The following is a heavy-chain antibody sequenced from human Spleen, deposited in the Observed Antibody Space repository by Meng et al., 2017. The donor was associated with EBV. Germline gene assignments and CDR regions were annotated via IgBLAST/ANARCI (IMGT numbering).Heavy chain of an antibody. CDR2: SNPSGWTT. D-gene: IGHD4-17*01. Sequence: ALWVQSGPEGKEPGDLVKFSSNASGVTVTRDYSHWVRQATGQGLEWMGVSNPSGWTTRSAQKFQGRVTLTRDKSTTTAHMELNSLTSDDTAVYYCAGDYGDNYFDPWGQGTLVTVSS. V-gene: IGHV1-46*01. CDR3: AGDYGDNYFDP. J-gene: IGHJ5*02. CDR1: GVTVTRDY.